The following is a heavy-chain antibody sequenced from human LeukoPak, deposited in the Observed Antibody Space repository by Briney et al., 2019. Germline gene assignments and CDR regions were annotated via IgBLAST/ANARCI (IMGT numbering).Heavy chain of an antibody. V-gene: IGHV3-23*01. CDR1: GFTFSSHA. D-gene: IGHD3-10*01. J-gene: IGHJ6*02. Sequence: PGGSLRLSCAASGFTFSSHAMSWVRQAPGKGLEWVSAISGSGGSTYYADSVKGRFTISRDNSKNTLYLQMNSLRAEDTAVYYCAKDQGYYYGSGSYFISGMDVWGQGTTVTVSS. CDR2: ISGSGGST. CDR3: AKDQGYYYGSGSYFISGMDV.